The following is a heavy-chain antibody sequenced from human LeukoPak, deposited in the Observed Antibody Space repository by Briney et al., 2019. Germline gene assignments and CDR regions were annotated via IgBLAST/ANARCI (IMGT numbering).Heavy chain of an antibody. Sequence: ASVKVSCKASGYTFTSYGISWVRQAPGQGLEWMGIINPSGGSTSYAQKFQGRVTMTRDMSTSTVYMELSSLRSEDTAVYYCARGFGGSSYYFDHWGQGTLVTVSS. J-gene: IGHJ4*02. CDR3: ARGFGGSSYYFDH. CDR1: GYTFTSYG. V-gene: IGHV1-46*01. D-gene: IGHD3-10*01. CDR2: INPSGGST.